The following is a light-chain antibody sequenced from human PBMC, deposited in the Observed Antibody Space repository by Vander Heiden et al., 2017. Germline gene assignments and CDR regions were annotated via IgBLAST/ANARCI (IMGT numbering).Light chain of an antibody. J-gene: IGKJ1*01. Sequence: DIKMTQSPSTLSASVGDRVTITCRASQSISSWLAWYQQKPGKAPKLLIYKASSLESGVPSRFSGSGSGTEFTLTISSLQPDDFATYYCQQDNSYPWTFGQGTKVEIK. CDR1: QSISSW. CDR2: KAS. V-gene: IGKV1-5*03. CDR3: QQDNSYPWT.